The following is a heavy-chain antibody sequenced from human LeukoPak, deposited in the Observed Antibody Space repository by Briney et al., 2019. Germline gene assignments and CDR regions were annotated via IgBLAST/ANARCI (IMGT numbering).Heavy chain of an antibody. V-gene: IGHV3-53*01. CDR1: GFTISSNY. Sequence: GGSLRLSCAASGFTISSNYMNWVRQAPGKGLEWVSVIFNSGDTYYADSVKGRFNISRDTSKNTLYLQMNSLRVDDTAVYYCARDPAPATGAFDIWGQGTMVIIS. D-gene: IGHD1-1*01. CDR3: ARDPAPATGAFDI. CDR2: IFNSGDT. J-gene: IGHJ3*02.